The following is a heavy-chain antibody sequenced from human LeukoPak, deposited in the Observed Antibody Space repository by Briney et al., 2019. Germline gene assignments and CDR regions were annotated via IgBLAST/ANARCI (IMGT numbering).Heavy chain of an antibody. CDR3: ARGGSIVGATPHDAFDI. D-gene: IGHD1-26*01. J-gene: IGHJ3*02. CDR1: AAPITSYY. V-gene: IGHV4-59*01. Sequence: PSETLSFTCTVSAAPITSYYWSWIRQPPGKGLEWIGYIYYSGSTNYNPSLKSRVAISVDTSKNQVSLRLSPVTAADTAVYYCARGGSIVGATPHDAFDIWGQGTVVTVS. CDR2: IYYSGST.